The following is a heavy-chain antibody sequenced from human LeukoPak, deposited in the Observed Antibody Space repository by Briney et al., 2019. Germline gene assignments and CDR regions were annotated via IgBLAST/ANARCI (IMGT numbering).Heavy chain of an antibody. J-gene: IGHJ5*02. Sequence: ASVTVSCKASGGTFSSYAISWVRQAPGQGLEWMGGIIPIFGTANYAQKFQGRVTITTDESTSTAYMELSSLRSEATAVYYCARDPSYVGNSVFGALPLAWSDPWGQGTLVTVSS. D-gene: IGHD4-23*01. CDR2: IIPIFGTA. CDR1: GGTFSSYA. CDR3: ARDPSYVGNSVFGALPLAWSDP. V-gene: IGHV1-69*05.